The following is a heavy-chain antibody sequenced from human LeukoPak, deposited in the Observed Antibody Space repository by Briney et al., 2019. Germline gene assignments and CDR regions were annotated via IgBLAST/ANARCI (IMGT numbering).Heavy chain of an antibody. CDR2: ISSTDVGT. D-gene: IGHD2-15*01. J-gene: IGHJ5*02. Sequence: GGSLRLSCAASGFSLSSYAMSWVRQAPGKGLEWVSAISSTDVGTYHADSVKGRFTISRDNSKNTLYLQMNSLRAEDTAVYYCAKSTTTKYCSGGSCYGDNWFDPWGQGTLVTVSS. CDR3: AKSTTTKYCSGGSCYGDNWFDP. CDR1: GFSLSSYA. V-gene: IGHV3-23*01.